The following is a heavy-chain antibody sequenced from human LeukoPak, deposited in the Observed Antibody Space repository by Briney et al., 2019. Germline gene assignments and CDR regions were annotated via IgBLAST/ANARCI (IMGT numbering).Heavy chain of an antibody. Sequence: SETLSLTCAVSGYSISSGYYWGWIRQPAGKGLEWIGRIYTSGSTNYNPSLKSRVTMSVDTSKNQFSLKLSSVTAADTAVYYCARARGSYLPSYYYYYMDVWGKGTTVTVSS. CDR3: ARARGSYLPSYYYYYMDV. CDR2: IYTSGST. CDR1: GYSISSGYY. D-gene: IGHD1-26*01. V-gene: IGHV4-4*07. J-gene: IGHJ6*03.